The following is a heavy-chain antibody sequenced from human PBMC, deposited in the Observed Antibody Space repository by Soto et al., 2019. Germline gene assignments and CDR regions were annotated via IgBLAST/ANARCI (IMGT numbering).Heavy chain of an antibody. CDR3: ACHQGSGKYCSGGSCYSDYFDY. V-gene: IGHV1-69*06. CDR2: IIPIFGTA. Sequence: QVQLVQSGAEVKKPGSSVKVSCKASGGTFSSYAISWVRQAPGQGLEWMGGIIPIFGTANYAQKFQGRVTITADKCTSTAYMELSSLGSEDTAVYYCACHQGSGKYCSGGSCYSDYFDYWGQGTLVTVSS. D-gene: IGHD2-15*01. CDR1: GGTFSSYA. J-gene: IGHJ4*02.